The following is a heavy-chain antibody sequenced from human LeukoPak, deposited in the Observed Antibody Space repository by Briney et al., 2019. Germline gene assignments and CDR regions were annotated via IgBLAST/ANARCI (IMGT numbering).Heavy chain of an antibody. CDR3: ARNKRMTPNDAFDI. CDR2: IYRDGTT. V-gene: IGHV3-53*01. D-gene: IGHD2-15*01. J-gene: IGHJ3*02. Sequence: GGSLRLSCAASGFTVSSSYMNWVRQVPGKGLEWVSVIYRDGTTYYADSVKGRFTISRDNSKNTLYLQMDSLRAEDTAMYYCARNKRMTPNDAFDIWGQGTVVTVSS. CDR1: GFTVSSSY.